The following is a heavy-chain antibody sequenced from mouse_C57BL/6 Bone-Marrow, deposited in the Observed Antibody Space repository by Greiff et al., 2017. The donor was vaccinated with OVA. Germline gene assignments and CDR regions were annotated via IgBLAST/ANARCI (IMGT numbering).Heavy chain of an antibody. D-gene: IGHD1-1*01. Sequence: QVQLQQSGAELVKPGASVTLSCKASGYTFTSYWMHWVKQRPGQGLEWIGMIHPNSGSTNYNEKFKSKATLTADKSSSTAYMQLSSLTSEDSAVYDCASEEGYYGCNSFAYWGQGTLLTVSA. CDR2: IHPNSGST. CDR3: ASEEGYYGCNSFAY. J-gene: IGHJ3*01. V-gene: IGHV1-64*01. CDR1: GYTFTSYW.